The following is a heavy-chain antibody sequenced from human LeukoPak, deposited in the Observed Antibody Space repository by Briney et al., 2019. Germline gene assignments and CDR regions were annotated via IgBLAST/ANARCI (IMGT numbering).Heavy chain of an antibody. CDR1: GGSISSYY. CDR3: ASGKQGGAFDL. D-gene: IGHD1-26*01. V-gene: IGHV4-59*05. CDR2: VFFVGTT. Sequence: PSETLSLTCTVSGGSISSYYWNWIRQPPGKALEWIGSVFFVGTTHYNPSLKSRVTISVDTSNNQISLKLTSVTAADTSVYFCASGKQGGAFDLWGLGTTVTVSS. J-gene: IGHJ3*01.